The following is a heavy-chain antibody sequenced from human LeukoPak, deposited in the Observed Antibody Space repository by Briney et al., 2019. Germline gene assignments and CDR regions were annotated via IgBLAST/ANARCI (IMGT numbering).Heavy chain of an antibody. CDR2: ISSSGSTI. J-gene: IGHJ4*02. Sequence: GGSLRLSCAASGFTFSDYYMSWIRQAPGKGLEWVSYISSSGSTIYYADSVKGRFTISRDNAKNSLYLQMNSLRAEDTAVYYCARHYYDSSGFLILPRARGFDYWGQGTLVTVSS. D-gene: IGHD3-22*01. V-gene: IGHV3-11*01. CDR3: ARHYYDSSGFLILPRARGFDY. CDR1: GFTFSDYY.